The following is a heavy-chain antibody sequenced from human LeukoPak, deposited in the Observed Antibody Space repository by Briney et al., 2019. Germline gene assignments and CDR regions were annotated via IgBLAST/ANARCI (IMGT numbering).Heavy chain of an antibody. CDR3: ARERIAAAGGYYYMDV. D-gene: IGHD6-13*01. V-gene: IGHV3-53*01. CDR1: GLTVSSNY. CDR2: IYSGGRT. J-gene: IGHJ6*03. Sequence: PGGSLRLSCAASGLTVSSNYMSSVRQAPGKGLEWVSVIYSGGRTYYADSVKGRFTISRDNSKNTLYLQMNSLRAEDTAVYYCARERIAAAGGYYYMDVWGKGTTVTVSS.